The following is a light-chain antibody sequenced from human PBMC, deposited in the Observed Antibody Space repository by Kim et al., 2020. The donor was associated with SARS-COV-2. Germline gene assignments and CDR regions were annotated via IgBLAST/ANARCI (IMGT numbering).Light chain of an antibody. Sequence: ASVGDRVTITCQASQDIDKHLNWYQQKPGKAPTLLIYVASNLETGVPSRFSGSGSGTDFTFTISSLLPEDIATYYCQQYDNLPITFGQGTRLEIK. J-gene: IGKJ5*01. CDR3: QQYDNLPIT. CDR2: VAS. CDR1: QDIDKH. V-gene: IGKV1-33*01.